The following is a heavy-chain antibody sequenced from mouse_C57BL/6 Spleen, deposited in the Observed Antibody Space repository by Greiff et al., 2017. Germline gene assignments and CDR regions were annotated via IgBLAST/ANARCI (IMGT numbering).Heavy chain of an antibody. Sequence: VQLQQPGAELVKPGASVKLSCKASGYTFTSYWMHWVKQRPGQGLEWIGMIHPNSGSTNYNEKFKSKATLTVDKSSSTAYMQLSSLTSEDSAVYYCARSADGYYSFDYWGQGTTLPVSS. D-gene: IGHD2-3*01. CDR2: IHPNSGST. V-gene: IGHV1-64*01. J-gene: IGHJ2*01. CDR3: ARSADGYYSFDY. CDR1: GYTFTSYW.